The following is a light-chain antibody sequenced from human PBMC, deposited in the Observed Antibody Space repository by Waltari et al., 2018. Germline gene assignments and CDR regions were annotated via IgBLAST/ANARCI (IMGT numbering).Light chain of an antibody. CDR1: GSDY. V-gene: IGLV2-11*01. CDR3: CSFEDTWV. CDR2: DVS. Sequence: QSALTQPRSVSGSAGQSVTISCTGTGSDYVSWYQQLPGKAPQLVIYDVSKRPSGVPDRFYGSKSGNSASLTGAGLQAEDEADYYCCSFEDTWVFGGGTKLTVL. J-gene: IGLJ3*02.